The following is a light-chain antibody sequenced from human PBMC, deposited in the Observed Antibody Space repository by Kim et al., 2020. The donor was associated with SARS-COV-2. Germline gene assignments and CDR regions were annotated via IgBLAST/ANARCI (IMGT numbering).Light chain of an antibody. CDR3: QVWDSSSDRWV. CDR1: NIGSKS. V-gene: IGLV3-21*04. CDR2: YDS. J-gene: IGLJ3*02. Sequence: SYELTQPPSVSVAPGKTARITCGGNNIGSKSVHWYQQKPGQAPVLVIYYDSDRPSGIPERFSGSNSGNTATLTISRVEAGDEADYYCQVWDSSSDRWVFGGGTQLDRP.